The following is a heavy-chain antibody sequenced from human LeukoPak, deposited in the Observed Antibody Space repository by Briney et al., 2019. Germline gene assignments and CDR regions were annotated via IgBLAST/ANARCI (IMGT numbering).Heavy chain of an antibody. V-gene: IGHV3-23*01. Sequence: GGSLRLSCAASGYTFSNYAMSWVRQAPGKGLEWISAVSGSGDRTYYAGSVKGRFTISRDNSKNIVYLRMNSLRAEDTAVYFCANSRGYGSGNLWGQGTLVTVSS. CDR3: ANSRGYGSGNL. D-gene: IGHD3-10*01. CDR1: GYTFSNYA. CDR2: VSGSGDRT. J-gene: IGHJ4*02.